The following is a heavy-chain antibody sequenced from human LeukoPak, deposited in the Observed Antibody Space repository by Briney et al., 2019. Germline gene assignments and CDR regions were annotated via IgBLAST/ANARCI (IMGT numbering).Heavy chain of an antibody. CDR3: ARVSVPQVYYYMDV. V-gene: IGHV3-21*01. CDR2: ISSSSSYI. D-gene: IGHD6-6*01. Sequence: KPGGSLRLSCAASGFTFSSYSMNWVRQAPGKGLEWVSSISSSSSYIYYADSVKGRFTISRDNAKNSLYLQMNSLRAEDTAVYYCARVSVPQVYYYMDVWGKGTTVTVSS. CDR1: GFTFSSYS. J-gene: IGHJ6*03.